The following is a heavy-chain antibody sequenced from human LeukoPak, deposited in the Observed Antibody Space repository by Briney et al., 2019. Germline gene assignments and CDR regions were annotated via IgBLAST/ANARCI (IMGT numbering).Heavy chain of an antibody. CDR1: GGSISSCF. CDR3: ARRRERRRTDRFDYFDY. Sequence: SETLSLTCTVSGGSISSCFWSWFRQPPGKGLEWIGYNSGSTNYNPSLKSRITISLDTSKNQFSLKLSSVTAADTAVYYCARRRERRRTDRFDYFDYWGQGALVAVSS. V-gene: IGHV4-59*08. D-gene: IGHD1-26*01. J-gene: IGHJ4*02. CDR2: NSGST.